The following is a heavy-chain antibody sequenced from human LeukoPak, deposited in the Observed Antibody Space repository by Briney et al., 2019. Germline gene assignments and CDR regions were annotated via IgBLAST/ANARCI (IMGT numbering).Heavy chain of an antibody. CDR1: GFTFSSYG. CDR3: AKGGYFDWLPNDY. V-gene: IGHV3-30*02. J-gene: IGHJ4*02. Sequence: GGSLRLSCAASGFTFSSYGMHWVRQAPGKGLEWVAFIRYDGSNKYYADSVKGRFTISRDNSKNTLYLQMNSLRAEDTAVYYCAKGGYFDWLPNDYWGQGTLVTVSS. D-gene: IGHD3-9*01. CDR2: IRYDGSNK.